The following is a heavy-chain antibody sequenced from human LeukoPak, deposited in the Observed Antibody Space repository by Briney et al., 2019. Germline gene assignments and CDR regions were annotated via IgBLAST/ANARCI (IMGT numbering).Heavy chain of an antibody. CDR1: GISLSNYA. J-gene: IGHJ3*01. D-gene: IGHD1-26*01. CDR3: GMSGDRVPLQDDVFDV. CDR2: IYPGDSGP. Sequence: PGGSLRLSCVVSGISLSNYAMTWVRQAPGKGLEWMGIIYPGDSGPTYSPSFQGQVTISVDKSINTAYLQWSSLQASDTAMYYCGMSGDRVPLQDDVFDVWGQGTMVTVST. V-gene: IGHV5-51*01.